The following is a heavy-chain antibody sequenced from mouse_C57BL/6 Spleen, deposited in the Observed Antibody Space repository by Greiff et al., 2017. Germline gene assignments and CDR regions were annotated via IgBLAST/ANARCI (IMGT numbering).Heavy chain of an antibody. CDR1: GSTFTSYW. J-gene: IGHJ4*01. D-gene: IGHD2-5*01. Sequence: QVQLQQPGAELVKPGASVKMSCKASGSTFTSYWITWVKQRPGQGLEWIGDIYPGSGSTNYNEKFKSKATLTVDTSSSTAYMQLISLTSEDSAVYYCSRIYSNYRMDYWGQGTSVTVSS. V-gene: IGHV1-55*01. CDR3: SRIYSNYRMDY. CDR2: IYPGSGST.